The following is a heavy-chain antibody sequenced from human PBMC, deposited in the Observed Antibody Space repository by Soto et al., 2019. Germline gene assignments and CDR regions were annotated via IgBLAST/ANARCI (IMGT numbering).Heavy chain of an antibody. J-gene: IGHJ4*02. D-gene: IGHD1-26*01. CDR1: GGSISSSSYY. Sequence: SETLSLTCTVSGGSISSSSYYWGWIRRPPGKGLEWIGSIYYSGSTYYNPSLKSRVTISVDTSKDQFSLKLSSVTAADTAVYYCASSGSYYFDYWGQGTLVTVSS. CDR3: ASSGSYYFDY. V-gene: IGHV4-39*01. CDR2: IYYSGST.